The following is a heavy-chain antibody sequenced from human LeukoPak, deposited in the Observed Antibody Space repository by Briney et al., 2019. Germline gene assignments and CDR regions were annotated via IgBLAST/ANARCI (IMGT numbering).Heavy chain of an antibody. CDR2: INPSGGST. Sequence: ASVKVSCKASGYTFTSYYMHWVRQAPGQGLEWMGIINPSGGSTSYAQKFQGRVTITADESTSTAYMELSSLRSEDTAVYYCASQPGYGDAFDIWGQGTMVTVSS. D-gene: IGHD6-13*01. CDR3: ASQPGYGDAFDI. J-gene: IGHJ3*02. V-gene: IGHV1-46*01. CDR1: GYTFTSYY.